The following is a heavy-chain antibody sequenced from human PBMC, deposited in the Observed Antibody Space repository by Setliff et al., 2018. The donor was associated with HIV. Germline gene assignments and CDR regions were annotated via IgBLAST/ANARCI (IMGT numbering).Heavy chain of an antibody. CDR3: ARHPRGTGRFDY. Sequence: SETLSLTCAVYVGSFSGHYWIWIRQPPGKGLEWIGETNPSGSTKYNPSLKSRVTISVDTSKNQFSLKLRSVTAADTAMYYCARHPRGTGRFDYWGQGTLVTVSS. CDR1: VGSFSGHY. CDR2: TNPSGST. J-gene: IGHJ4*02. D-gene: IGHD3-16*01. V-gene: IGHV4-34*01.